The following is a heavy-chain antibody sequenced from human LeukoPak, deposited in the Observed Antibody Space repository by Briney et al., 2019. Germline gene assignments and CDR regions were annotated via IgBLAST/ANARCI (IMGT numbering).Heavy chain of an antibody. CDR1: GFTFSTYW. Sequence: PGGSLRLSCAASGFTFSTYWMSWVRQTPGKGLEWVANLNQDGSDKYYVDSVKGRFTISRDNAENSLYLQMNSLRAEDTAEYYCATTIGDYWGQGTLVTVSS. CDR2: LNQDGSDK. D-gene: IGHD3-10*01. J-gene: IGHJ4*02. V-gene: IGHV3-7*01. CDR3: ATTIGDY.